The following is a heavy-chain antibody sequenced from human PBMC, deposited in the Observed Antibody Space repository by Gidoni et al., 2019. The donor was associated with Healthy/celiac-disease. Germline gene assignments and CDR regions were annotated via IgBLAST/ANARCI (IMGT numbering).Heavy chain of an antibody. J-gene: IGHJ4*02. CDR2: ISSSSSYI. CDR3: ARDQVGRQQPEFYDY. CDR1: GFTFSSYS. D-gene: IGHD6-13*01. V-gene: IGHV3-21*01. Sequence: EVQLVESGGGLVKPGGSLRLSCAASGFTFSSYSMNWVRQAPGKGLEWVSSISSSSSYIYYADSVKGRFTISRDNAKNSLYLQMNSLRAEDTAVYYCARDQVGRQQPEFYDYWGQGTLVTVSS.